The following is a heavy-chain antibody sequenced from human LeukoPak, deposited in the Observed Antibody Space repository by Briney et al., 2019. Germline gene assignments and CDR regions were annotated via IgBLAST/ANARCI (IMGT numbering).Heavy chain of an antibody. J-gene: IGHJ6*03. CDR2: ISTSGST. CDR1: RGAISSYY. D-gene: IGHD3-3*01. V-gene: IGHV4-4*09. Sequence: SEPLSLTCTVSRGAISSYYWNWIRQPPGKGLEWIGYISTSGSTNNNPSLKSRVTISVDTSKNQVSLNLTSVTAADTAVYFCARTFLSGYYTSNPSDFYYYMDVWGKGTTITVSS. CDR3: ARTFLSGYYTSNPSDFYYYMDV.